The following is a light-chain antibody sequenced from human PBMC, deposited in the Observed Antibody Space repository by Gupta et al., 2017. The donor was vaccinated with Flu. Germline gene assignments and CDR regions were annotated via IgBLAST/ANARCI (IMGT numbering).Light chain of an antibody. V-gene: IGKV2-30*01. CDR2: KVS. CDR3: RQGKHWPQT. J-gene: IGKJ3*01. Sequence: DVVMTQSPVSLPVTLGQPASISCRSSQPLVYSDGNIHLNWFQQRPGQSPRRLIYKVSNRDSGVPDRFSGSGSGTDFTLKISRVEAEDVGIYYCRQGKHWPQTFGHGTRVEIK. CDR1: QPLVYSDGNIH.